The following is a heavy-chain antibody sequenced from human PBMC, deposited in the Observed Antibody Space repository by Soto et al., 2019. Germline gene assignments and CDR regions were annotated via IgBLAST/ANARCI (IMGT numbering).Heavy chain of an antibody. Sequence: EVQLVESGGGLVQPGGSLKLSCAASGLTFSGSAIHWVRQASGKGLEWVGRIRSKANSYATAYAASVKGRFTLSRDDSKNTAYLQMNSLKTEDTAVYYCTRISGYLYNYYGMDVWGQGTTVTVSS. V-gene: IGHV3-73*02. D-gene: IGHD5-12*01. J-gene: IGHJ6*02. CDR3: TRISGYLYNYYGMDV. CDR1: GLTFSGSA. CDR2: IRSKANSYAT.